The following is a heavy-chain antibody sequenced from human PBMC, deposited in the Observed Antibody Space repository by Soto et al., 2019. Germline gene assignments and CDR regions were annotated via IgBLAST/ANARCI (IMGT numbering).Heavy chain of an antibody. CDR2: ISGSGGVT. CDR1: GFTFSSYS. Sequence: EVQLLESGGGLAQPGGSLRLSCAASGFTFSSYSMNWVRQAPGKGLEWVSIISGSGGVTSYADSVKGRFTISRDNSKNSLFLQMKSLRDEDTAVYYCAKVHDCDVSRCDDGIDLWGQGTLVTVS. J-gene: IGHJ3*01. CDR3: AKVHDCDVSRCDDGIDL. D-gene: IGHD2-21*01. V-gene: IGHV3-23*01.